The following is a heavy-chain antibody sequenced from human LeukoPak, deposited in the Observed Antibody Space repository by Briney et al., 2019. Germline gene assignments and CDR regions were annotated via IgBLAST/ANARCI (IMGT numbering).Heavy chain of an antibody. Sequence: PSETLSLTCSVSGGSVSNYYWSWIRQPPGKGLEWIGYVYYAGSTNYNPSLKSRVTMFEDKSKNQFSLRLYSVTVADTAVYYCARHFAYSSSSYFDYWGQGSLVTVCS. CDR1: GGSVSNYY. CDR3: ARHFAYSSSSYFDY. CDR2: VYYAGST. J-gene: IGHJ4*02. D-gene: IGHD6-6*01. V-gene: IGHV4-59*08.